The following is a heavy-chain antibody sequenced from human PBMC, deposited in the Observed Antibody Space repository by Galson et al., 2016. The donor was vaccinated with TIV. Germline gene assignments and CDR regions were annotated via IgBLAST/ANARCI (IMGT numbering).Heavy chain of an antibody. D-gene: IGHD4-17*01. CDR1: GYSINSGYY. CDR2: IYESGTT. J-gene: IGHJ6*02. CDR3: VREGSTVTMHHYFGMDV. Sequence: SLTCAVSGYSINSGYYWGWIRQPPGKGLQWIGSIYESGTTYYNPSLKSRLTMSVDTSKNQFSLKLSSVSAADTAVYYCVREGSTVTMHHYFGMDVWGQGTSVTVSS. V-gene: IGHV4-38-2*02.